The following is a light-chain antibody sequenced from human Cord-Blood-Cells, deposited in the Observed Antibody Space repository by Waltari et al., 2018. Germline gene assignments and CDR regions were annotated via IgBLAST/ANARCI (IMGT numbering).Light chain of an antibody. CDR2: GGS. J-gene: IGLJ3*02. CDR3: CSYAGSSTWV. V-gene: IGLV2-23*01. CDR1: SSDVGSYNL. Sequence: QSALTQPASVSGSPGKSITISCTGTSSDVGSYNLVSWYQQHPGKAPKLRIYGGSERPSGVSNRFSGSKSGNTASLTISGLQAEDEADYYCCSYAGSSTWVFGGGTKLTVL.